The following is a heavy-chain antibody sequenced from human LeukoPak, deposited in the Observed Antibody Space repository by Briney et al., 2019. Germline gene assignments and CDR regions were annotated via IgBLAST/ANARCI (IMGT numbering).Heavy chain of an antibody. Sequence: GGSLRLSCAASGFTFSSYAMSWVRQAPGKGLEWVSSISSSSSYIYYADSVKGRFTISRDNAKNSLYLQMNSLRAEDTAVYYCATWVVGAVFDYWGQGTLVTVSS. D-gene: IGHD1-26*01. CDR1: GFTFSSYA. CDR3: ATWVVGAVFDY. V-gene: IGHV3-21*01. CDR2: ISSSSSYI. J-gene: IGHJ4*02.